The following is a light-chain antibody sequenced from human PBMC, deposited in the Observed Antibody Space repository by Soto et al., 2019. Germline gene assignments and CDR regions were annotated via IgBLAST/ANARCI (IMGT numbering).Light chain of an antibody. CDR1: SSNIGSNS. Sequence: QSVLTQPASVSGSPGQSITISCTGSSSNIGSNSVSWYQQLPGTAPKLLIYTNSQRPSGVSDRISGSKSDTSASLAISGLQSVDEADYFCAAWDDSLNSYVFGTGTKVTVL. CDR3: AAWDDSLNSYV. J-gene: IGLJ1*01. CDR2: TNS. V-gene: IGLV1-44*01.